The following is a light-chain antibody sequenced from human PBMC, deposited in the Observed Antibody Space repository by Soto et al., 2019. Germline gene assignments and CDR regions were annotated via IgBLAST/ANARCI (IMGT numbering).Light chain of an antibody. Sequence: QSVLTQPPSASGSPGQSVTISCTGTSSDVGAYDYVSWYQQHPGKAPKLMIYEINKRPSGVPDRFSGSKSGNTASLTVSGLQAEDEADYYCTSYTARRLYVFGSGTKVTVL. CDR3: TSYTARRLYV. CDR2: EIN. V-gene: IGLV2-8*01. CDR1: SSDVGAYDY. J-gene: IGLJ1*01.